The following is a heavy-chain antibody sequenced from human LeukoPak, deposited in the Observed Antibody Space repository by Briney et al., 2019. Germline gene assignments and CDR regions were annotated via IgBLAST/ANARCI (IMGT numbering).Heavy chain of an antibody. J-gene: IGHJ4*02. V-gene: IGHV3-23*01. D-gene: IGHD3-3*01. CDR3: AKGSIADDDFWSGYYTHYFDY. CDR2: ISGSGGST. CDR1: GFTFSSYA. Sequence: GGSLRLSCAASGFTFSSYAMSWVRQAPGKGLEWVSAISGSGGSTYYADSVKGRFTISRDNSKNTLYLQMNSLRAEDTAVYYCAKGSIADDDFWSGYYTHYFDYWGKGTLVTVSS.